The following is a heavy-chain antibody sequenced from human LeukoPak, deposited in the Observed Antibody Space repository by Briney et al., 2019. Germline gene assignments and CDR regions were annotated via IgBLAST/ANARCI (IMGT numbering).Heavy chain of an antibody. CDR1: GGSFSGYY. CDR2: INHSGST. D-gene: IGHD6-13*01. V-gene: IGHV4-34*01. J-gene: IGHJ4*02. CDR3: AREGAAAGKGVGVFDY. Sequence: SETLSLTCHVYGGSFSGYYWSWIRQPPGKGMEWIEEINHSGSTNYNPSLKSRVTMSVDTSKNQFSLKLSSVTAADTAVYYCAREGAAAGKGVGVFDYWGQGTLVTVSS.